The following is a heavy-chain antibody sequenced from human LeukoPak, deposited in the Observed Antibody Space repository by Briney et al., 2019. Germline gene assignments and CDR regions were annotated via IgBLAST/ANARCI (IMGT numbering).Heavy chain of an antibody. CDR1: GFTFSSYW. Sequence: GGSLRLSCAASGFTFSSYWMSWVRQAPGKGLEWVANIKQDGSEKYYVDSVKGRFTISRDNAKNSLYLQMNSLRAEDTAVYYCARDGRYCSSTSCSYYYYYMDVWGKGTTVTVSS. D-gene: IGHD2-2*01. J-gene: IGHJ6*03. V-gene: IGHV3-7*01. CDR2: IKQDGSEK. CDR3: ARDGRYCSSTSCSYYYYYMDV.